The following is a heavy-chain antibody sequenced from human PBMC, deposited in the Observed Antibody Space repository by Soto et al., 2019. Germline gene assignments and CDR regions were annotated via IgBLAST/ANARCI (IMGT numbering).Heavy chain of an antibody. CDR3: TTGQVAGTRDY. CDR1: GFTLRNPW. D-gene: IGHD6-19*01. J-gene: IGHJ4*02. Sequence: EVQLVESGGGWVKRGGPPGLSGAPSGFTLRNPWLSWVGHPPGRGRGWVGRIKSKTDGGTTDYVAPVKGRFIISRDDSKNMVYLQMNSLKTEDTAMYYCTTGQVAGTRDYWGQGTLVTVSA. V-gene: IGHV3-15*01. CDR2: IKSKTDGGTT.